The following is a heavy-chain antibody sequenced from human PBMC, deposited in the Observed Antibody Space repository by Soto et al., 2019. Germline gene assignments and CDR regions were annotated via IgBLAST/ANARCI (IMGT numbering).Heavy chain of an antibody. CDR1: GYTFTSYG. V-gene: IGHV1-18*01. J-gene: IGHJ4*02. D-gene: IGHD3-3*01. Sequence: QVQLVQSGAEVKKPGASVKVSCKASGYTFTSYGISWVRQAPGQGLEWMGWISAYNGNTNYAQKLQGRVTMTTDTSTSTDYMELRSLRSDDTAVYYCARVPKYYDFWSGYPYWGQGTLVTGSS. CDR3: ARVPKYYDFWSGYPY. CDR2: ISAYNGNT.